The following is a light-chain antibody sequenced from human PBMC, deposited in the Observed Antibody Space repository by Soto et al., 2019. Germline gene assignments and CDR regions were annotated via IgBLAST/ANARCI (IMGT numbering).Light chain of an antibody. CDR3: QQYGSSTIT. CDR1: QSVSSSY. J-gene: IGKJ5*01. Sequence: EIVFTQSPGTLSLSPGERATLSCRASQSVSSSYLAWYQKKPGQAPRILIYGASSRATGIPDRFSGSGSGTDFNLTISRLEPEDFAVYECQQYGSSTITFGPGTRLEI. CDR2: GAS. V-gene: IGKV3-20*01.